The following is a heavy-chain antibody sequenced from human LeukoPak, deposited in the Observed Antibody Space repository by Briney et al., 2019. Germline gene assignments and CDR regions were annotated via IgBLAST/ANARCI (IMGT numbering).Heavy chain of an antibody. CDR3: ARVSRDGYNYVVDY. Sequence: SETLSLTCTVSGGSISSYYWSWIRQPPGKGLEWIGYIYYSGSTNYNPSLKSRVTISVDTSKNQFSLKLSSVTAADTAVHYCARVSRDGYNYVVDYWGQGTLVTVSS. V-gene: IGHV4-59*01. CDR2: IYYSGST. J-gene: IGHJ4*02. CDR1: GGSISSYY. D-gene: IGHD5-24*01.